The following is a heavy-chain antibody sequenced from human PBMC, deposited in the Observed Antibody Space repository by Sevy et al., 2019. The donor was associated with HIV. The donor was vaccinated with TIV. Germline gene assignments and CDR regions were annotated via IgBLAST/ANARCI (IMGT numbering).Heavy chain of an antibody. CDR2: IYYSVST. CDR3: ARSVGTGNYFDY. Sequence: SETLSLTCTVSGGSMTSYYWNWIRQPPGKGLEWIGYIYYSVSTNYNPSLKSQVTMSVDTSKNRFSLTLISVTAADTAVYHCARSVGTGNYFDYWGQGALVTVSS. CDR1: GGSMTSYY. J-gene: IGHJ4*02. V-gene: IGHV4-59*13. D-gene: IGHD2-21*02.